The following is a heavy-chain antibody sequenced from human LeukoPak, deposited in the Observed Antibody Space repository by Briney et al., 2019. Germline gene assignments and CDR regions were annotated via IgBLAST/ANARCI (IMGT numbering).Heavy chain of an antibody. D-gene: IGHD3-22*01. CDR3: AREDYYDSSGYPTDLDY. Sequence: PGGSLRLSCAASGFTFSSYAMHWVRQAPGKGLEWVAFIRYDGSNKYYADSVKGRFTISRDNSKNTLYLQMNSLRAEDTAVYYCAREDYYDSSGYPTDLDYWGQGTLVTVSS. J-gene: IGHJ4*02. V-gene: IGHV3-30*02. CDR1: GFTFSSYA. CDR2: IRYDGSNK.